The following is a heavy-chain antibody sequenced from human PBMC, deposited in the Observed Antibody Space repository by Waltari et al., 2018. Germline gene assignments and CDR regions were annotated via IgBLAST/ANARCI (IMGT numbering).Heavy chain of an antibody. CDR3: ARHVSGPTRAAFDV. Sequence: EVQLVESGGVLIQPGGSLRLSCVGSGFTVNSNYMSWVRQVPGKGLEWVSNIPLGTNANYAESVRGRFTISRDNSKDTLYLQMNSLRVEDTAVYFCARHVSGPTRAAFDVWGQGTMVTVSP. J-gene: IGHJ3*01. V-gene: IGHV3-53*01. CDR1: GFTVNSNY. CDR2: IPLGTNA. D-gene: IGHD6-19*01.